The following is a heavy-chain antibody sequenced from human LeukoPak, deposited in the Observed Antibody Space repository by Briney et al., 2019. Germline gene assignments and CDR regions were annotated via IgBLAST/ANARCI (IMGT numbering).Heavy chain of an antibody. Sequence: GGSLRLSCAASGFTFSSYWMSWVRQAPGKGLEWVANIKQDGSEKYYVDSVKGRFTISRDNSKNTLYLQMNSLRAEDTAVYYCARALYYYDSSGCWFDPWGQGTLVTVSS. J-gene: IGHJ5*02. V-gene: IGHV3-7*01. CDR2: IKQDGSEK. D-gene: IGHD3-22*01. CDR3: ARALYYYDSSGCWFDP. CDR1: GFTFSSYW.